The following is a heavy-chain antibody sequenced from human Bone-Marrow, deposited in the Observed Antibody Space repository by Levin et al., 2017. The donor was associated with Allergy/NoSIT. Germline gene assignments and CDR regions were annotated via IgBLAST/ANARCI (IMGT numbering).Heavy chain of an antibody. J-gene: IGHJ4*02. V-gene: IGHV3-64*02. CDR1: GFTFSNFA. Sequence: GGSLRLSCAASGFTFSNFAIHWVRQAPKKGLEYVSAISSNGNNIYYADSVKGRFTISRDNSKNTVYLQMGSLRPEDMAVYYCARARCNGGECYYFDYWGQGALVTVSS. D-gene: IGHD2-8*02. CDR3: ARARCNGGECYYFDY. CDR2: ISSNGNNI.